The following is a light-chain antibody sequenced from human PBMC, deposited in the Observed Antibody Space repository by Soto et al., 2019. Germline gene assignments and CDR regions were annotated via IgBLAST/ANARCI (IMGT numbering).Light chain of an antibody. CDR1: QSVSNSY. J-gene: IGKJ5*01. V-gene: IGKV3D-20*02. CDR2: GAS. CDR3: QQRSNWPSSIT. Sequence: EIVLTHSPGTLSLSPGERATLSCRSSQSVSNSYLAWYQQKPGQAPRILIYGASSRATGIPDRFSGSGSGTDFTLTISSLQPEDVAVYYCQQRSNWPSSITFGQGTRLEIK.